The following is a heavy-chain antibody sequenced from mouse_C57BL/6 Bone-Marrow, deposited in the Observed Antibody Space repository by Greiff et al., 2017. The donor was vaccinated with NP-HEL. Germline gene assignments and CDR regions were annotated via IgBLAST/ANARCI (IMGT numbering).Heavy chain of an antibody. Sequence: VQLQQSGPVLVKPGASVKMSCKASGYTFTDYYMNWVKQSHGKSLEWIGVINPYNGGTSYNQKFKGKATLTVDKSSSTAYMELNSLTSEDSAVYYCAGYGYDSAWFAYWGQGTLVTVSA. CDR2: INPYNGGT. CDR3: AGYGYDSAWFAY. J-gene: IGHJ3*01. CDR1: GYTFTDYY. V-gene: IGHV1-19*01. D-gene: IGHD2-2*01.